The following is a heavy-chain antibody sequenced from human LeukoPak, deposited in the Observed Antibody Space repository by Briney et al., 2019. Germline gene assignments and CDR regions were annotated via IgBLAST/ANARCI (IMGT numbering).Heavy chain of an antibody. Sequence: SETLSLTCTVPGGSIGRGGYYWTWIRQHPGKGLEWIGYIYYTGSTYYNPSLKSRVAISMDASKNQFSLRLSSATAADTAVYYCTRAGPHYGSGTDYSFYGMDVWGQGTTVTVSS. CDR3: TRAGPHYGSGTDYSFYGMDV. V-gene: IGHV4-31*03. J-gene: IGHJ6*02. D-gene: IGHD3-10*01. CDR2: IYYTGST. CDR1: GGSIGRGGYY.